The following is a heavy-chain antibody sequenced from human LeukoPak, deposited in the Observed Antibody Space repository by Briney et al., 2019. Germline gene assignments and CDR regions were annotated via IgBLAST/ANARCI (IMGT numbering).Heavy chain of an antibody. Sequence: SQTLSLTCATSGDSVSSNSAAWNWIRQSPSRGLEWLGRTYYRSKWYNDDAVSVKSRITINPDTSKNQFSLQLTSVTPEYTAVYYCARGRTRDYYYMDVWGKGTTVTVSS. D-gene: IGHD3-10*01. V-gene: IGHV6-1*01. J-gene: IGHJ6*03. CDR1: GDSVSSNSAA. CDR3: ARGRTRDYYYMDV. CDR2: TYYRSKWYN.